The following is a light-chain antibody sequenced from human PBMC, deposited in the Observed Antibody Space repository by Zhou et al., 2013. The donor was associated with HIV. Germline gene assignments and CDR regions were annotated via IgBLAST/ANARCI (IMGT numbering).Light chain of an antibody. V-gene: IGKV1-17*03. J-gene: IGKJ4*01. CDR3: QQSYSTPRT. CDR1: QGIGNS. CDR2: AVS. Sequence: DVQMTQSPSAMSASVGDRVTITCRASQGIGNSLAWFQQKPGKVPKRLIYAVSSLQSGVPSRFSGSGSGTDFTLTISSLQPEDFATYYCQQSYSTPRTFGGGTKVEIK.